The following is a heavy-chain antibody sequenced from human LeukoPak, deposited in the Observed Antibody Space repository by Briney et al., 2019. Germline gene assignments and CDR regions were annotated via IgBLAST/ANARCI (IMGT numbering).Heavy chain of an antibody. J-gene: IGHJ4*02. CDR3: ARDGGEKSFDS. CDR1: GNTFTAFY. D-gene: IGHD2-15*01. V-gene: IGHV1-2*02. CDR2: INPKNGDT. Sequence: ASVKVSCKASGNTFTAFYIHWVRQAPGQGLEWMGWINPKNGDTNYAQKIQGRVTMTRDTSISTAYMELNRLRSDDTAIYYCARDGGEKSFDSWGQGALVTVSS.